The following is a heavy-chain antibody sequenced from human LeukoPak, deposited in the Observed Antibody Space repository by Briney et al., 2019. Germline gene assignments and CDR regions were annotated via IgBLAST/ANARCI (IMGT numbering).Heavy chain of an antibody. Sequence: ASVKVSCKASGYTFTSYYMHWVRQAPGQGLEWMGIINPSGGSTSYAQKFQGRVTITADKSTSTAYMELSSLRSEDTAVYYCARREYYYDSSGYYLYWGQGTLVTVSS. D-gene: IGHD3-22*01. CDR1: GYTFTSYY. CDR3: ARREYYYDSSGYYLY. CDR2: INPSGGST. J-gene: IGHJ4*02. V-gene: IGHV1-46*01.